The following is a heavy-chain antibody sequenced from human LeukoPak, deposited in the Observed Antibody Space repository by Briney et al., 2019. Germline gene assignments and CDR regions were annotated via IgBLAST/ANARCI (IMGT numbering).Heavy chain of an antibody. D-gene: IGHD3-22*01. CDR2: INPGGGST. CDR1: GYTFTSYY. V-gene: IGHV1-46*01. Sequence: ASVKVSCKASGYTFTSYYMHWVRQAPGQGLEWMGIINPGGGSTSYAQKFQGRVTMTRDTSTSTVYMELSSLRSEDTAVYYCARESAGYYYDSSGYLGLDPWGQGTLVTVSS. J-gene: IGHJ5*02. CDR3: ARESAGYYYDSSGYLGLDP.